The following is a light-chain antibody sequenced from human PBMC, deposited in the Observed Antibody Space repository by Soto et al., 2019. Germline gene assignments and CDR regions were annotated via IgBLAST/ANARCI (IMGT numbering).Light chain of an antibody. CDR1: QSVSSN. V-gene: IGKV3-15*01. CDR2: GAS. CDR3: QQYYSTPWT. Sequence: EIVMTQSPATLSVSTGERATLSCRASQSVSSNLAWYQQKPGQAPRLLIYGASTRATGIPARFSGSGSGTEFTLTISSLQAEDVAVYYCQQYYSTPWTFGQGTKVDIK. J-gene: IGKJ1*01.